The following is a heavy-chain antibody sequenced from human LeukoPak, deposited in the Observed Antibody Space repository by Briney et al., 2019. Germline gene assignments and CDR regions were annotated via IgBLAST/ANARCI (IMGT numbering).Heavy chain of an antibody. V-gene: IGHV4-59*01. Sequence: ASETLSLTCTVSGGSISSYYWSWIRQPPGKGLEWIGYIYYSESTNYNPSLKSRVTISVDTSKNQFSLKLSSVTAADTAVYYCARAMHSSDYYGMDVWGQGTTVTVSS. J-gene: IGHJ6*02. D-gene: IGHD6-25*01. CDR2: IYYSEST. CDR3: ARAMHSSDYYGMDV. CDR1: GGSISSYY.